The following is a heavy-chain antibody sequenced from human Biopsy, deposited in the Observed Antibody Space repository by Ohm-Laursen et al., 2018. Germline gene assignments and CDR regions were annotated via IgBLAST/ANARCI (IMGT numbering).Heavy chain of an antibody. J-gene: IGHJ4*02. V-gene: IGHV4-59*01. CDR1: GGSIGSFF. CDR2: IYYSGST. CDR3: ARVGAGAPSIDYFDY. D-gene: IGHD1-26*01. Sequence: TLSLTCIVSGGSIGSFFWSWIRQPPGKGLEWIGYIYYSGSTNYNPSLRSRVTISVDRSKNQFSLELSYVTAADTAVYYCARVGAGAPSIDYFDYWGQGALVTVSS.